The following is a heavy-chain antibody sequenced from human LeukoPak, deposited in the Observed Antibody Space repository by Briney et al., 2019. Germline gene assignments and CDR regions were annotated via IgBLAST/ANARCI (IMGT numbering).Heavy chain of an antibody. V-gene: IGHV1-69*05. CDR1: GGTFSSYA. D-gene: IGHD3-22*01. J-gene: IGHJ4*02. Sequence: SVKVSCKASGGTFSSYAISWVQQAPGQGLEWMGRIIPIFGTANYAQKFQGRVTITTDESTSTAYMELSSLRSEDTAVYYCARDSPVDYYYDSSGYYNHFDYWGQGTLVTVSS. CDR3: ARDSPVDYYYDSSGYYNHFDY. CDR2: IIPIFGTA.